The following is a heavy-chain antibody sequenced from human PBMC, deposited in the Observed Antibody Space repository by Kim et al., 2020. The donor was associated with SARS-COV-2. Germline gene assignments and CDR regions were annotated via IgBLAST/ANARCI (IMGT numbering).Heavy chain of an antibody. CDR3: AGDRVRENFAPNYYGMDV. J-gene: IGHJ6*02. V-gene: IGHV3-11*05. D-gene: IGHD3-9*01. Sequence: KGRFTISRDNAKNSLYLQMNSLRAEDTAVYYCAGDRVRENFAPNYYGMDVWGQGTTVTVSS.